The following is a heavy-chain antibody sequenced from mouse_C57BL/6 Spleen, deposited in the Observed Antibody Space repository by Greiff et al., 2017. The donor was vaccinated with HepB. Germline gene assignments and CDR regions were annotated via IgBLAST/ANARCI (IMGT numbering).Heavy chain of an antibody. CDR2: IDPSDSYT. D-gene: IGHD4-1*01. J-gene: IGHJ2*01. CDR1: GYTFTSYW. Sequence: QVQLQQPGAELVMPGASVKLSCKASGYTFTSYWMHWVKQRPGQGLEWIGEIDPSDSYTNYNQKFKGKSTLTVDKSSSTAYMQLSSLKSEDSAVYYCARGKTGTGDYWGQGTTLTVSS. CDR3: ARGKTGTGDY. V-gene: IGHV1-69*01.